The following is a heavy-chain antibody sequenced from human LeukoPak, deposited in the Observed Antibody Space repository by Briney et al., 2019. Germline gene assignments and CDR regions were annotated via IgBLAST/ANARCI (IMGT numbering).Heavy chain of an antibody. CDR2: ISSSSSYI. V-gene: IGHV3-21*01. Sequence: PGGSLRLSCAASGFTFSSYSMKWVRQAPRAGLEWASSISSSSSYIYYADSVKGRFTISRDNAKNSLYLQMNSLRAEDTAVYYCAIDLKAAAGTGNWFDPWGQGTLVTVSS. CDR1: GFTFSSYS. D-gene: IGHD6-13*01. J-gene: IGHJ5*02. CDR3: AIDLKAAAGTGNWFDP.